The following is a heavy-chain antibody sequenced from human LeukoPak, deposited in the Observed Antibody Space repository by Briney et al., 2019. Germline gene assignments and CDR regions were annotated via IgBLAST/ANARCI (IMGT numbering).Heavy chain of an antibody. J-gene: IGHJ6*03. CDR3: ARQGVGTYDYGDEGYYMDV. CDR2: IYHSGST. CDR1: GYSISSGYY. Sequence: PSETLSLTCTVSGYSISSGYYWGWIRQPPGKGLEWIGSIYHSGSTYYNASLKSQVSISIDTSKNQFSLKLTSVTAADTAVYYCARQGVGTYDYGDEGYYMDVWGKGTTVTISS. D-gene: IGHD4-17*01. V-gene: IGHV4-38-2*02.